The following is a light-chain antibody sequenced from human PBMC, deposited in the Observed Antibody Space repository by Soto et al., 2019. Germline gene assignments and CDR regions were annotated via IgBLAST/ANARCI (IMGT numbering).Light chain of an antibody. CDR2: DAS. CDR3: QQRSNWPRALT. J-gene: IGKJ4*01. Sequence: EIVLTQSPATLSLSPGEKATLSCRASQSVSNYLAWYQQKPGQAPRLLIYDASKRAAGIPVRFSGSGSGTDFTLTISSLEPDDFAVYHCQQRSNWPRALTFGGGTKVEIK. CDR1: QSVSNY. V-gene: IGKV3-11*01.